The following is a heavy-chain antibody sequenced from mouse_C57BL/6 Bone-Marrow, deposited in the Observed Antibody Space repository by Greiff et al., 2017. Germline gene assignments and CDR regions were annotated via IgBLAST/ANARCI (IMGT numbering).Heavy chain of an antibody. CDR3: ARGGITTVVEVDY. CDR1: GYTFTSYW. J-gene: IGHJ2*01. Sequence: QVQLQQPGAELVKPGASVKMSCKASGYTFTSYWITWVKQRPGQGLEWIGDIYPGSGSTNYNEKFKSKATLTVDTSSSTAYMQLSSLTSEDSAVYYCARGGITTVVEVDYWGQGTTLTVSS. D-gene: IGHD1-1*01. V-gene: IGHV1-55*01. CDR2: IYPGSGST.